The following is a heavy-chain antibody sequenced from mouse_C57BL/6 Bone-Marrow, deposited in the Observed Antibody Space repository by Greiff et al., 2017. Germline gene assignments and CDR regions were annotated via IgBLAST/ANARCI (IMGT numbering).Heavy chain of an antibody. Sequence: QVQLQQPGAELVKPGASVKLSCKASGYTFTSYWMQWVKQRPGQGLEWIGEIDPSDSYTNYTQKFKGKATLTVDTSSSTAYMQLSSLTSEDSAVYYCARLGLRRAYWGQGTLVTVSA. D-gene: IGHD2-4*01. CDR2: IDPSDSYT. J-gene: IGHJ3*01. V-gene: IGHV1-50*01. CDR3: ARLGLRRAY. CDR1: GYTFTSYW.